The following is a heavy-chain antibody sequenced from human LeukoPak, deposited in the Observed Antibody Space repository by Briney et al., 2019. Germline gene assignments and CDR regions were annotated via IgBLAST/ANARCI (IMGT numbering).Heavy chain of an antibody. D-gene: IGHD3-9*01. CDR1: GFTVSSNY. CDR2: IYSGGST. CDR3: ARWYILTGYYPDY. V-gene: IGHV3-53*01. Sequence: PGGSLRLSCAASGFTVSSNYMSWVRQAPGKGLEWVSVIYSGGSTYYADSVKGRFTISRDNSKNMLYLQMNSLRAEDTAVYYCARWYILTGYYPDYWGQGTLVTVSS. J-gene: IGHJ4*02.